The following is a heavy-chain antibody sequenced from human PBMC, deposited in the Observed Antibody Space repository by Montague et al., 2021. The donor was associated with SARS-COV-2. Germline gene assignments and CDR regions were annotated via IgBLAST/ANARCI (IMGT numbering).Heavy chain of an antibody. D-gene: IGHD1-26*01. Sequence: SETLSLTCTVSGGSISSSSYYWGWIRQPPGKGLEWIGSIYYSGSTYYNPSLKSRVTISVDTSKNQFSLKPSSVTAADTAVYYCAIEVGAMVYYYGMDVWGQGTTVTVSS. CDR2: IYYSGST. J-gene: IGHJ6*02. CDR3: AIEVGAMVYYYGMDV. V-gene: IGHV4-39*01. CDR1: GGSISSSSYY.